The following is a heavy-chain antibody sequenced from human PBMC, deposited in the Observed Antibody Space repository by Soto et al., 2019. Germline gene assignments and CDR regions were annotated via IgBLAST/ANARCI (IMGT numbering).Heavy chain of an antibody. J-gene: IGHJ4*02. V-gene: IGHV3-23*01. CDR3: ARDGRQSSSWYGSLGY. CDR2: INSGGAI. D-gene: IGHD6-13*01. Sequence: EVQLLESGGGLVQPGESLRLSCAASGFTFGNYAMSWVRQAPGKGLEWVSVINSGGAIYYAHLIKSRFTVSRDNSENTLYLQMNGLRVEDTAVYYCARDGRQSSSWYGSLGYWGQGTLVTVSS. CDR1: GFTFGNYA.